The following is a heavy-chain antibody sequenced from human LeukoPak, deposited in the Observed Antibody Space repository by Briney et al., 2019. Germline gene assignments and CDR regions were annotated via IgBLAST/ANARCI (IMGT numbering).Heavy chain of an antibody. CDR1: GFXFSSCG. CDR2: IWYDGTNK. V-gene: IGHV3-33*01. CDR3: ARGRDGYNWIDY. J-gene: IGHJ4*02. D-gene: IGHD5-24*01. Sequence: GRSLRLSCAASGFXFSSCGIHWVRQAPGKGLEWVAVIWYDGTNKYYADSVKGRFTISRDNSKNTLYLQMNSLRAEDTSVYYCARGRDGYNWIDYWGQGTLVTVSS.